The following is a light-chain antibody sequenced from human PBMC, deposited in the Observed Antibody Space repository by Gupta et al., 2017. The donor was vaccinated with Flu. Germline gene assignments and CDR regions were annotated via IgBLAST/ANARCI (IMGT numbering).Light chain of an antibody. CDR1: SGSSGGNC. CDR3: ESYDSTSWV. CDR2: EDN. Sequence: TVTMSGTGRSGSSGGNCVQGDQERPGSSPNTVIYEDNKRPYGVPDRFYGSIDSSSNYASLTISGMKTEDEDDYYCESYDSTSWVFGGGTKLTVL. J-gene: IGLJ3*02. V-gene: IGLV6-57*01.